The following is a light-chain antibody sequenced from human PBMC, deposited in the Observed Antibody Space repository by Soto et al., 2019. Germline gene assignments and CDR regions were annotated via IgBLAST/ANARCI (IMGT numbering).Light chain of an antibody. J-gene: IGLJ1*01. V-gene: IGLV2-14*01. CDR1: SSDVGAYNY. CDR2: EVS. CDR3: SSYKSSSPYV. Sequence: QSALTQPASVSGSPGQSITISCTGTSSDVGAYNYVSWYQQYPGKVPKLMIYEVSSRPSGVSNRFSGSKSGNTASLTISGLQAEDEADYYCSSYKSSSPYVFGTGTKVTVL.